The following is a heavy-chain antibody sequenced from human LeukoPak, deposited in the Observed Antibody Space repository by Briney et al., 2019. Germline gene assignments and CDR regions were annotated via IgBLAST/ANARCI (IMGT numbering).Heavy chain of an antibody. CDR2: IIPIFGTA. V-gene: IGHV1-69*06. CDR1: GGTSSSYT. CDR3: ARHPRSNYYYMDV. J-gene: IGHJ6*03. Sequence: SVKVSCKASGGTSSSYTISWVRLAPGQGLEWMGGIIPIFGTANYAQKFQGRVTITADKSTSTAYMELSSLRSEDTAVYYCARHPRSNYYYMDVWGKGTTVTVSS.